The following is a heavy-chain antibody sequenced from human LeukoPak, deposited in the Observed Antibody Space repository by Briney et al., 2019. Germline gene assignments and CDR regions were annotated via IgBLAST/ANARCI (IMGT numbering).Heavy chain of an antibody. Sequence: GGSLRLSCAASGFTFSSYEMNWVRQAPGKGLEWVSYISSSGSTIYYADSVKGRFTISRDNAKNSLYLQMNSLRAEDTAVYYCARDRGITIFGEVWDYYMGVWGKGTTVTVSS. CDR3: ARDRGITIFGEVWDYYMGV. D-gene: IGHD3-3*01. CDR1: GFTFSSYE. CDR2: ISSSGSTI. V-gene: IGHV3-48*03. J-gene: IGHJ6*03.